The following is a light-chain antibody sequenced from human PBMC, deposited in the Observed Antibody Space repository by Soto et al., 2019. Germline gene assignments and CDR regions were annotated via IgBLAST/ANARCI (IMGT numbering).Light chain of an antibody. V-gene: IGKV1-5*01. CDR1: QNIGRF. Sequence: IKMYQSPSSLSATVGDRVTITCRASQNIGRFLNWHQQKPGKTPNVLINVASTLESGVPSRFSGSGSGTEFTLTISSLQPDDFATYYCQQYNSYPLTFGGGTKVDI. CDR2: VAS. CDR3: QQYNSYPLT. J-gene: IGKJ4*01.